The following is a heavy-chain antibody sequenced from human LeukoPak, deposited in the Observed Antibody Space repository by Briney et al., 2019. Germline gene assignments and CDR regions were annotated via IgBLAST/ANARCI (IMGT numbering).Heavy chain of an antibody. D-gene: IGHD3-3*01. Sequence: PGGSLRLSCAASGFTFSSYGMHWVQAPGKGLEWVAVISYDGSNKYYADSVKGRFTISRDNSKNTLYLQMNSLRAEDTAVYYCANSRSAYYFDYWGQGTLVTVSS. J-gene: IGHJ4*02. CDR3: ANSRSAYYFDY. CDR1: GFTFSSYG. CDR2: ISYDGSNK. V-gene: IGHV3-30*18.